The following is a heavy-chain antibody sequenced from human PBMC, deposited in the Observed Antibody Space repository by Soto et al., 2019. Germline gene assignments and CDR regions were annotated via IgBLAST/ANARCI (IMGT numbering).Heavy chain of an antibody. CDR3: ARGRSKRAESYYFDY. Sequence: SETLSLTCTVSGGSISGGGYYWSWIRQHPGKGLEWIGYIYYSGSTYYNPSLKSRVTISVDTSKNQFSLKLSSVTAADTAAYYCARGRSKRAESYYFDYWGQGTLVTVSS. CDR2: IYYSGST. V-gene: IGHV4-31*03. D-gene: IGHD1-26*01. J-gene: IGHJ4*02. CDR1: GGSISGGGYY.